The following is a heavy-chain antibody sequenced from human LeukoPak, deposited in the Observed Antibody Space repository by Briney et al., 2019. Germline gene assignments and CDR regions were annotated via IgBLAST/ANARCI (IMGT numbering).Heavy chain of an antibody. V-gene: IGHV4-59*01. CDR2: IYYSGST. Sequence: PSETLSLTCTVSGGSISSYYWSWIRQPPGKGLEWMGYIYYSGSTNYNPSLKSRVTISVDTSKNQFSLKLSSVTAADTAVYYCARGDYSSSWYNFGYWGQGTLVTVSS. CDR1: GGSISSYY. J-gene: IGHJ4*02. CDR3: ARGDYSSSWYNFGY. D-gene: IGHD6-13*01.